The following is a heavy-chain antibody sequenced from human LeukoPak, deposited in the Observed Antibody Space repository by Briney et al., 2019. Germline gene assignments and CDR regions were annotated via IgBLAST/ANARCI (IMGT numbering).Heavy chain of an antibody. J-gene: IGHJ4*02. V-gene: IGHV4-30-4*08. CDR3: ARGDLRFGPTGGD. Sequence: SETLSLTCTVSGASISSYYWSWIRQPPGKGLEWIGYIYYSGSTYYNPSLKSRVTISVDTSKNQFSLKLSSVTAADTAVYYCARGDLRFGPTGGDWGQGTLVTVSS. CDR1: GASISSYY. CDR2: IYYSGST. D-gene: IGHD3-3*01.